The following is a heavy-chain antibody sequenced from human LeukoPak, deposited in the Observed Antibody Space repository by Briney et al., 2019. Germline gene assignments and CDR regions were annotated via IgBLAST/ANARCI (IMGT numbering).Heavy chain of an antibody. D-gene: IGHD3-10*01. Sequence: PSETLSLTCTVSGYSISSGYYWGWIRQPAGKGLEWIGRIYTSGSTNYNPSLKSRVTMSVDTSKNQFSLKLSSVTAADTAVYYCARDIRWFGELSYNWFDPWGQGTLVTVSS. CDR2: IYTSGST. CDR3: ARDIRWFGELSYNWFDP. V-gene: IGHV4-4*07. J-gene: IGHJ5*02. CDR1: GYSISSGYY.